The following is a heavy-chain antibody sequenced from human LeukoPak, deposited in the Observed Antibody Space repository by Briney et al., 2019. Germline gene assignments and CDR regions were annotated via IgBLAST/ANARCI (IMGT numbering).Heavy chain of an antibody. Sequence: SETLSLTCTVSGDSISSYYWSWIRQPPGKGLEWIGFIFYSGSTNSNPSLKSRVTISVDTSKHQFSLKLSSVTAAHTAVYYCARHPPYYDILTGYYSPFDYWGQGTLVTVSS. V-gene: IGHV4-59*08. CDR2: IFYSGST. CDR1: GDSISSYY. CDR3: ARHPPYYDILTGYYSPFDY. D-gene: IGHD3-9*01. J-gene: IGHJ4*02.